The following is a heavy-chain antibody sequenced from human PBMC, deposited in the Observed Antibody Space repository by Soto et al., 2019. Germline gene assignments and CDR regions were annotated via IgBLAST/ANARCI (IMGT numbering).Heavy chain of an antibody. V-gene: IGHV3-30*03. CDR2: ISYDGGYK. CDR1: GFMFSLYD. D-gene: IGHD3-10*01. CDR3: ARYGLDVRGGSSTVGSGAVGDL. Sequence: QVQLVESGGGVVQPGRSLRLSCAASGFMFSLYDIHWVRQAPGKGLEWVAVISYDGGYKYYAESVKGRFTISRDNSRKMLYLQVDGLTAEDKAVYYCARYGLDVRGGSSTVGSGAVGDLWGRGNRVTVPS. J-gene: IGHJ4*02.